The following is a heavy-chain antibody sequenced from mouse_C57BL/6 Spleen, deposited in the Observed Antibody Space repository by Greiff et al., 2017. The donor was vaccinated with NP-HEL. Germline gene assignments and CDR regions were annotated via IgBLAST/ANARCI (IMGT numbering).Heavy chain of an antibody. CDR1: GYTFTSYW. D-gene: IGHD2-3*01. Sequence: QVQLQQPGAELVKPGASVKLSCKASGYTFTSYWMHWVKQRPGQGLEWIGMIHPNSGSTNYNEKFKSKATLTVDKSSSTAYMQLSSLTSEDSAVYYCARHDCYYFDYWGQGTTLTVAS. CDR3: ARHDCYYFDY. CDR2: IHPNSGST. V-gene: IGHV1-64*01. J-gene: IGHJ2*01.